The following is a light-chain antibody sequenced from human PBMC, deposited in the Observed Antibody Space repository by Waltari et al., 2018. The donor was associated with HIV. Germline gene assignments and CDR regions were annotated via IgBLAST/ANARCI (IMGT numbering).Light chain of an antibody. J-gene: IGLJ2*01. CDR2: QDS. CDR1: KLGHTH. Sequence: SYELTQPPSVSVSPGQTATITCSGDKLGHTHACWYEQKPGQSPVMVIYQDSKWPSGIPERFSGSNSGNTATLTISGTQAMDEADYYCQAWDSSTAKVVFGGRTRLTVL. CDR3: QAWDSSTAKVV. V-gene: IGLV3-1*01.